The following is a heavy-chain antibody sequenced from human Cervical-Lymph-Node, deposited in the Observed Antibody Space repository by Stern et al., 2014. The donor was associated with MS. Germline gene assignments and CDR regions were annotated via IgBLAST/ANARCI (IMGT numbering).Heavy chain of an antibody. CDR1: GFTVSTNY. CDR2: MYGGGSP. Sequence: VQLEESGGGLIQPGGSLRLSWAASGFTVSTNYMSWVRQAPGKGLECVSFMYGGGSPYYADSVKGRFTISRDNSKNMLYLQMNSLRPEDTAVYYCAKSLRSIKWGQGTLVTVSS. J-gene: IGHJ4*02. CDR3: AKSLRSIK. V-gene: IGHV3-53*01.